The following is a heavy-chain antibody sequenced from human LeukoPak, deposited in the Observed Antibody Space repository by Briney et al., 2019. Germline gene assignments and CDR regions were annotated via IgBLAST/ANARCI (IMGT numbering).Heavy chain of an antibody. CDR2: INSDGSST. J-gene: IGHJ3*01. V-gene: IGHV3-74*01. CDR1: GFTFSSYW. Sequence: PGGSLRLSCAASGFTFSSYWMHGVRQAPGKGLVWVSRINSDGSSTYYADSVKGRFTISRDNAKNTLYLQMNSLRAEDMAVYYCATSRLLKDAFDLWGQGTMVTVSS. CDR3: ATSRLLKDAFDL.